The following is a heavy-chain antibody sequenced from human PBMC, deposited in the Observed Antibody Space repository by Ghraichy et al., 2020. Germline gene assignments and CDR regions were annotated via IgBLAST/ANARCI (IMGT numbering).Heavy chain of an antibody. CDR2: ISSSGTTI. Sequence: GGSLRLSCAASGFTFSSYEMNWVRQAPGQGLEWVSYISSSGTTIYYADSVKDRFTISRDNAKNSLYLQMNSLRAEDTAVYYCARDPRYYADSSGYHRPYGMDVWGQGTTVTVSS. D-gene: IGHD3-22*01. CDR3: ARDPRYYADSSGYHRPYGMDV. J-gene: IGHJ6*02. V-gene: IGHV3-48*03. CDR1: GFTFSSYE.